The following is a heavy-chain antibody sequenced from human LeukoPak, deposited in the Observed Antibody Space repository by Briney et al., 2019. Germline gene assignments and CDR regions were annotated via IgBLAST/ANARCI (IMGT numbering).Heavy chain of an antibody. D-gene: IGHD6-19*01. Sequence: GGSLRLSCAASGFTFSSYSMNWARQAPGKGLEWVSSISSSSSYIYYADSVKGRFTISRDNAKNSLYLQMNSLRAEDTAVYYCARDPRYSSGWYRGGNWFDPWGQGTLVTVSS. CDR1: GFTFSSYS. V-gene: IGHV3-21*01. CDR3: ARDPRYSSGWYRGGNWFDP. CDR2: ISSSSSYI. J-gene: IGHJ5*02.